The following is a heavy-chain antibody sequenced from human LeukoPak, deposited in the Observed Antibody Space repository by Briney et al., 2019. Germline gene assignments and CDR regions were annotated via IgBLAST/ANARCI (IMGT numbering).Heavy chain of an antibody. Sequence: PSETLSLTCTVSGGSISSGGYYWSWIRQHPGKGLEWIGYIYYSGSTYYNPSLKSRVTISVDTSKNQFSLKLSSVTAADTAVYYCARDSATRLVLWFGESPNGMDVWGQGTTVTVSS. D-gene: IGHD3-10*01. CDR1: GGSISSGGYY. CDR3: ARDSATRLVLWFGESPNGMDV. J-gene: IGHJ6*02. V-gene: IGHV4-31*03. CDR2: IYYSGST.